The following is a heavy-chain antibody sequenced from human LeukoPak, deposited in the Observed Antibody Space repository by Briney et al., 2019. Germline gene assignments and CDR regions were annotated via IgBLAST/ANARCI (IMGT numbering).Heavy chain of an antibody. Sequence: RGESLKISCKGFGYRFTRYWIGWVRQMPGKGLEWMGIIYPGDSETRYSPSFQGQVTISVDKSISTAYLQWSSLKASETAMYYCARPVSSTMIETVGAWFDPWGQGTLVTVSS. V-gene: IGHV5-51*01. J-gene: IGHJ5*02. D-gene: IGHD3-22*01. CDR2: IYPGDSET. CDR1: GYRFTRYW. CDR3: ARPVSSTMIETVGAWFDP.